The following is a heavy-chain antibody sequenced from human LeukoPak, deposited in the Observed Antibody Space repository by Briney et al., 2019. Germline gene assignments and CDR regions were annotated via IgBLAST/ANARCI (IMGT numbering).Heavy chain of an antibody. Sequence: SETLSLTCTVSGGSISSYYWSWIRQPAGKGLEWIGRIYTSGSTNYNPSLKSRVTMSVDTSMNQFSLKLSSVTAADTAVYYCASNSGWYGNDAFDIWGQGTMVTVSS. D-gene: IGHD6-19*01. CDR1: GGSISSYY. V-gene: IGHV4-4*07. CDR3: ASNSGWYGNDAFDI. J-gene: IGHJ3*02. CDR2: IYTSGST.